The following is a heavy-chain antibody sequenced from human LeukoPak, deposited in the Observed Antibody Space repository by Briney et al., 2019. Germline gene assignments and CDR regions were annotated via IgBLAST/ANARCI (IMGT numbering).Heavy chain of an antibody. D-gene: IGHD1-26*01. CDR1: GGSISSHY. J-gene: IGHJ4*02. V-gene: IGHV4-59*11. Sequence: SETLSLTCTVSGGSISSHYWSWIRQPPGKGLEWIGYIYYSGSTNHNPSLKSRVTISVDTSKNQFSLRLSSVTAADTAVYYCARSGNSGSYYRWGQGTLVTVSS. CDR3: ARSGNSGSYYR. CDR2: IYYSGST.